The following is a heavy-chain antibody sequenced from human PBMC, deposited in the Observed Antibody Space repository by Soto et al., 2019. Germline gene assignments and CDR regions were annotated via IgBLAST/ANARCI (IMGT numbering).Heavy chain of an antibody. D-gene: IGHD2-8*01. V-gene: IGHV5-10-1*01. J-gene: IGHJ6*02. CDR3: ARHFEYSTSVRYYYYGFDV. CDR2: VDPYDSYT. Sequence: GESLKISCKGSGNRLNNYWISWVRQMPGKGLAWLGRVDPYDSYTDYSPSFQGHVSISGDKSTGTAYLQWSSLKASDTAIYYCARHFEYSTSVRYYYYGFDVWGQGTTVTVSS. CDR1: GNRLNNYW.